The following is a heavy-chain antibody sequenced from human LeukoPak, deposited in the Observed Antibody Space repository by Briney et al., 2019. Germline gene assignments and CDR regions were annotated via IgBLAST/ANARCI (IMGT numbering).Heavy chain of an antibody. J-gene: IGHJ4*02. Sequence: SETLSLTCTVSGGSISSHYWSWIRQPPGKGLEWIGYIYYSGSTNYNPSLKSRVTISVDTSKNQFSLKLSSVTAADTAVYYCARVGGYSYGYVDYWVQGTLVTVSS. CDR2: IYYSGST. CDR3: ARVGGYSYGYVDY. V-gene: IGHV4-59*11. CDR1: GGSISSHY. D-gene: IGHD5-18*01.